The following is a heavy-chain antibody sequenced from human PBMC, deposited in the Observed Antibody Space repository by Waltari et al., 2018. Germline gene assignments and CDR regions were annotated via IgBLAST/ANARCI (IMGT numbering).Heavy chain of an antibody. CDR1: GFTFSSYS. CDR3: ARVTMGAVAGSDY. V-gene: IGHV3-21*01. J-gene: IGHJ4*02. D-gene: IGHD6-19*01. CDR2: ISSSSSYI. Sequence: EVQLVESGGGLVKPGGSLRLSCAASGFTFSSYSMNWVRQAPGKGLEWVSSISSSSSYIYYADSVKGRFTISRDNAKNSLYLQMNSLRAEDTAVYYCARVTMGAVAGSDYWGQGTLVTVSS.